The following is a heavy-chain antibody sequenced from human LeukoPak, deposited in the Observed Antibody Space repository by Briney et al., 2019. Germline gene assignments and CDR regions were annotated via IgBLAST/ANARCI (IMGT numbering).Heavy chain of an antibody. Sequence: ASVKVSCKASGYTFTDYCMHWVRQAPGQGLEWMGWINPNSGGTNYAQKFQGRVTMTRDTSIRTAYMELSRLRSDDTAVYYCARDLSMVRGVILNWFDPWGQGTLVTVSP. D-gene: IGHD3-10*01. CDR1: GYTFTDYC. CDR2: INPNSGGT. CDR3: ARDLSMVRGVILNWFDP. J-gene: IGHJ5*02. V-gene: IGHV1-2*02.